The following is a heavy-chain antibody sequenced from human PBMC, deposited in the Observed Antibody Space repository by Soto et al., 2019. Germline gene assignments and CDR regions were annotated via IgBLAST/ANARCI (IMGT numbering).Heavy chain of an antibody. CDR1: GFTFSSYW. J-gene: IGHJ4*02. CDR3: ARGSGSDYSNYGIVGV. D-gene: IGHD4-4*01. V-gene: IGHV3-74*01. Sequence: GGSLRLSCAASGFTFSSYWMHWVRQAPGKGLVWVSRINSDGSSTSYADSVKGRFTISRDNAKNKLYLQMNSLRAEDTAVYYCARGSGSDYSNYGIVGVWGQGTLVTVSS. CDR2: INSDGSST.